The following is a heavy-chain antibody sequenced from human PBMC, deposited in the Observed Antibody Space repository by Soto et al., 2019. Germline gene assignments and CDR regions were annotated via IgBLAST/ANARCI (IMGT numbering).Heavy chain of an antibody. CDR2: IWYDGSNK. Sequence: GGSLRLSCAASGFTFSRYGMHWVRQAPGKGLEWVAVIWYDGSNKYYADSVKGRFTISRDNSKNTLYLQINSLRAEDTAVYYCARGLGYCSGGSCWTFDYWGQGTLVTVSS. V-gene: IGHV3-33*01. CDR3: ARGLGYCSGGSCWTFDY. J-gene: IGHJ4*02. D-gene: IGHD2-15*01. CDR1: GFTFSRYG.